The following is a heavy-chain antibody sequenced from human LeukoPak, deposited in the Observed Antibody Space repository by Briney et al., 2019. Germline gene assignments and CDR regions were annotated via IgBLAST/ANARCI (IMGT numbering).Heavy chain of an antibody. CDR3: ARLLGYGSGSYYIDY. D-gene: IGHD3-10*01. CDR2: INRSGST. V-gene: IGHV4-34*01. CDR1: GGSFSGYY. Sequence: SETLSLTCAVYGGSFSGYYWSWIRQPPGKGLEWIGEINRSGSTNYNPSLKSRVTISVDTSKNQFSLKLSSVTAADTAVYYCARLLGYGSGSYYIDYWGQGTLVTVSS. J-gene: IGHJ4*02.